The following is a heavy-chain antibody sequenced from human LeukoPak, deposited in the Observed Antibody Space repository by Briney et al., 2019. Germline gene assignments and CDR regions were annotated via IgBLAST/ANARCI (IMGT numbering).Heavy chain of an antibody. CDR2: VYQSGIT. Sequence: SETLSLTCAVSGYSSSSGYYWGWIRQPPGKGLEWIGNVYQSGITYYNASLKSRVTISVDTSKNQFSLKLNSVTAADTAVYYCARRYSNSYFDYWGQGTLVTVSS. CDR3: ARRYSNSYFDY. CDR1: GYSSSSGYY. V-gene: IGHV4-38-2*01. J-gene: IGHJ4*02. D-gene: IGHD4-11*01.